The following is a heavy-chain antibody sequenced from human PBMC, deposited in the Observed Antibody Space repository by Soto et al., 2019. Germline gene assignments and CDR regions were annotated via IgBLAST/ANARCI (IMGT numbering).Heavy chain of an antibody. J-gene: IGHJ4*02. Sequence: EVQLVESGGGLVKPGGSLRLSCAASGFSFSNAWMNWVRQAPGKGLEWVGRIKRETDGGTAEYAPPVEGRFSISRDDSKSTLYLQMNSLKIENTAVYNCMDTHMAATWDYWGQGALVTVSS. CDR2: IKRETDGGTA. D-gene: IGHD5-18*01. CDR1: GFSFSNAW. CDR3: MDTHMAATWDY. V-gene: IGHV3-15*07.